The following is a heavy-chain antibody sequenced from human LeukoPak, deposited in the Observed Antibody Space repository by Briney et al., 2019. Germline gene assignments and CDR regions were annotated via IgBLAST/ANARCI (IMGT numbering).Heavy chain of an antibody. D-gene: IGHD6-25*01. CDR3: AKAGRIAALSWYYFDY. J-gene: IGHJ4*02. CDR1: GFTVSSNY. Sequence: GGSLRLSCAASGFTVSSNYMSWVRQAPGKGLEWVSVIYGGGNTYYADSVKGRFTISRDNSKNTLYLQINSLRAEDTAVYYCAKAGRIAALSWYYFDYWGQGTLVTVSS. CDR2: IYGGGNT. V-gene: IGHV3-53*01.